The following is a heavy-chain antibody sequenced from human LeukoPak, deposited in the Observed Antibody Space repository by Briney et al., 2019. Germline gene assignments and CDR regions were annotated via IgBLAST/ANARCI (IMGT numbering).Heavy chain of an antibody. CDR2: INPHSGGT. V-gene: IGHV1-2*02. J-gene: IGHJ5*02. CDR1: GYTFTSYG. CDR3: ARDRKGYCSGGSCKRGWFDP. D-gene: IGHD2-15*01. Sequence: GASVKVSCKASGYTFTSYGISWVRQAPGQGLEWMGWINPHSGGTNYAQKFQGRVTMTRDTSISTAYMELSRLRSDDTAVYYCARDRKGYCSGGSCKRGWFDPWGQGTLVTVSS.